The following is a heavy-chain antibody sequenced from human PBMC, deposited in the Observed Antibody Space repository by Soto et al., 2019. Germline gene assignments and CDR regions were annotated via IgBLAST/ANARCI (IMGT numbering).Heavy chain of an antibody. CDR2: ISAYNGNT. J-gene: IGHJ6*02. D-gene: IGHD1-26*01. CDR3: ARAWGGLWELPLWVNYYYYGMDV. V-gene: IGHV1-18*01. CDR1: GYTFTSYG. Sequence: ASVKVSCKASGYTFTSYGISWVLQAPGEGLEWMGWISAYNGNTNYAQKLQGRVTMTTDTSTSTAYMELRSLRSDDTAVYYCARAWGGLWELPLWVNYYYYGMDVWGQGTTVTVSS.